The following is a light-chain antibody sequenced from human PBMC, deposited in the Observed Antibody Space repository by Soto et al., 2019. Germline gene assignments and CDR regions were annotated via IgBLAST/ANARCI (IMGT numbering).Light chain of an antibody. CDR2: GNS. J-gene: IGLJ2*01. CDR1: SSNIGTGYD. Sequence: QSVLTQPPSVSGAPGQRGTISCTGSSSNIGTGYDVHWYQQLPGTAPKLLIYGNSNRPSGVPDRFSGSKSGTSASLAITGLEAEDDADYYCQSYDSNLSVVFGGGTKLTVL. CDR3: QSYDSNLSVV. V-gene: IGLV1-40*01.